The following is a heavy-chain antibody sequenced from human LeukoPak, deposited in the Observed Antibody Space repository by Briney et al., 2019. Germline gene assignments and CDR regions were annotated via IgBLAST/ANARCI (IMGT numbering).Heavy chain of an antibody. V-gene: IGHV3-30-3*01. D-gene: IGHD3-22*01. CDR2: ISYDGTNE. J-gene: IGHJ3*02. CDR1: GFTFTRFS. Sequence: PGGSLRLSCAASGFTFTRFSMHWVRQAPGKGLEWVAVISYDGTNEYSADSVRGRFTISRDNSKNTLYLQMNSLRAEDTAVYYCARNNYYDSSDDAFDIWGQGTMVTVSS. CDR3: ARNNYYDSSDDAFDI.